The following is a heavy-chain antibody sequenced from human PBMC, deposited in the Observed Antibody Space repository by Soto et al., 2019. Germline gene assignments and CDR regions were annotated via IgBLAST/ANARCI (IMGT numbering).Heavy chain of an antibody. CDR2: ISYTGST. Sequence: QVQLQESGPGLVKPSETLSLTCDVSGASVSGSFWSWIRQPPGQGLQWIGYISYTGSTNSNPSLKSRVTISIDTSKNQFSLKLNSVTAADTAVYYCARERSSGAGAFGHWGQGILVAVSS. D-gene: IGHD6-13*01. CDR1: GASVSGSF. CDR3: ARERSSGAGAFGH. J-gene: IGHJ4*02. V-gene: IGHV4-59*02.